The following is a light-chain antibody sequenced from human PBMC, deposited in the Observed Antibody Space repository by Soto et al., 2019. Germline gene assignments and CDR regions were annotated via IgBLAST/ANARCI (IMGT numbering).Light chain of an antibody. CDR3: SSYTSSNTLEV. J-gene: IGLJ1*01. CDR2: EVS. CDR1: SSDVGGYNY. V-gene: IGLV2-14*01. Sequence: QSVLTQPASVSGSPGQSITISCTGTSSDVGGYNYVSWYQHHPHRAPKLLIYEVSYRPSGVSNRFSGSKSGNTASLTISGLQAEDEADYYCSSYTSSNTLEVFGFGTKRTVL.